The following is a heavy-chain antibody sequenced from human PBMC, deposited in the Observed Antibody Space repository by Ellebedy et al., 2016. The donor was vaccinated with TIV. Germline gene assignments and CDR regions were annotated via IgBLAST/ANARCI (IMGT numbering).Heavy chain of an antibody. CDR2: IYSGGST. Sequence: PGGSLRLSCAASGFTFSSYAMSWVRQAPGKGLEWVSVIYSGGSTYYADSVKGRFTISRDNSKNTLYLQMNSLRAEDTAVYYCARSPPRGVGWFDPWGQGTLVTVSS. CDR1: GFTFSSYA. V-gene: IGHV3-53*01. J-gene: IGHJ5*02. D-gene: IGHD1-26*01. CDR3: ARSPPRGVGWFDP.